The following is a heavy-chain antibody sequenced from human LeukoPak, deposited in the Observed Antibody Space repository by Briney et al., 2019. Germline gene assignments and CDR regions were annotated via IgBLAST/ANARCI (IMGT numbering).Heavy chain of an antibody. CDR1: GGSISSSSYY. V-gene: IGHV4-39*01. J-gene: IGHJ4*02. CDR3: ARHRYDSSGYNSSGDY. CDR2: IYYSGST. D-gene: IGHD3-22*01. Sequence: SETLSLTCTVSGGSISSSSYYWRWIRQPPGKGLEWIGIIYYSGSTYYNPSLKSRVTISVATPKNQFSLKLSSVTAADTAVYYWARHRYDSSGYNSSGDYWGQGTLVTVSS.